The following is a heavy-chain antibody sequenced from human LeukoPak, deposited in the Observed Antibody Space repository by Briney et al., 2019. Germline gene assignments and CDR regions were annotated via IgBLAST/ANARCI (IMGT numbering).Heavy chain of an antibody. CDR3: ARTNTVTTTPFDY. J-gene: IGHJ4*02. Sequence: SETLSLTCTVSGGSISSYYWSWIRQPPGKGLEWIGYIYYSGSTNYNPSLKSRVTISVDTSKNQFSLKLSSVTAGDTAVYYCARTNTVTTTPFDYWGQGTLVTVSS. CDR2: IYYSGST. V-gene: IGHV4-59*01. D-gene: IGHD4-17*01. CDR1: GGSISSYY.